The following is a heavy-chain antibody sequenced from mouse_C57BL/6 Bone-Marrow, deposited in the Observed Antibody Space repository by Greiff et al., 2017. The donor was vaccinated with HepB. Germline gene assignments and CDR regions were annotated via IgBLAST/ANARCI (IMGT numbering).Heavy chain of an antibody. D-gene: IGHD1-1*01. Sequence: VQLQQSGAELVRPGASVKLSCTASGFNIKDDYMHWVKQRPEQGLEWIGWIDPENGDTEYASKFQGKATITADTSSNTAYLQLSSLTSEDTAVYYCTGGLLLRRWGNYWGQGTTLTVSS. CDR2: IDPENGDT. CDR1: GFNIKDDY. J-gene: IGHJ2*01. V-gene: IGHV14-4*01. CDR3: TGGLLLRRWGNY.